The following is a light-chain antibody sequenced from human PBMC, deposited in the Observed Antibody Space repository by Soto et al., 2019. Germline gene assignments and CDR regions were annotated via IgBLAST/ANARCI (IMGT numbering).Light chain of an antibody. CDR3: QQLKSYPLT. J-gene: IGKJ4*01. V-gene: IGKV1-9*01. CDR1: QGISSY. Sequence: DIQLTQSPSFLSASVGDRVTITCRASQGISSYLAWYQQKPGKAPKLLIYGAFTLQSGVPSRFSGSRSGTEFTLTISSLQPEDFATYCCQQLKSYPLTFGGGTKVEIK. CDR2: GAF.